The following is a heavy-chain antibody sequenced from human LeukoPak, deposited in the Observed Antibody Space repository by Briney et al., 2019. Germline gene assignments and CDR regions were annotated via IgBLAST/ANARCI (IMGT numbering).Heavy chain of an antibody. CDR3: ARDRLWFGELSFDY. CDR2: INHSGST. V-gene: IGHV4-34*01. J-gene: IGHJ4*02. CDR1: GGSFSGYY. Sequence: PSETLSLTCAVYGGSFSGYYWSWIRQPPGKGLEWIGEINHSGSTNYNPSLKSRVTISVDTSKNQFSLKLSSVTAADTAVYYCARDRLWFGELSFDYWGQGTLVTVSS. D-gene: IGHD3-10*01.